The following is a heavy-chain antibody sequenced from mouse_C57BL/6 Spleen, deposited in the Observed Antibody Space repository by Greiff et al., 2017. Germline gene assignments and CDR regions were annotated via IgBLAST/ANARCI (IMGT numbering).Heavy chain of an antibody. CDR3: TREVTTVPYYFDY. Sequence: QVQLQQSGAELVRPGASVTLSCKASGYTFTDYEMHWVKQTPVHGLEWIGAIDPETGGTAYNQKFKGKAILTADKSSSTAYMELRSLTSEDSAVYYCTREVTTVPYYFDYWGQGTTLTVSS. D-gene: IGHD1-1*01. J-gene: IGHJ2*01. CDR1: GYTFTDYE. CDR2: IDPETGGT. V-gene: IGHV1-15*01.